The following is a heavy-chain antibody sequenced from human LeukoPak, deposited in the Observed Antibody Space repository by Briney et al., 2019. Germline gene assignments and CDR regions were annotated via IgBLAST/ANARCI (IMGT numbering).Heavy chain of an antibody. CDR1: GGSFSGYY. Sequence: PSETLSLTCAVYGGSFSGYYWSWIRQPPGKGLEWIGYIYYSGSTNYNPSLKSRVTISVDTSKNQFSLKLSSVTAADTAVYYCARGPQPYDFWSGYSQGMDVWGQGTTVTVSS. CDR2: IYYSGST. CDR3: ARGPQPYDFWSGYSQGMDV. D-gene: IGHD3-3*01. J-gene: IGHJ6*02. V-gene: IGHV4-59*01.